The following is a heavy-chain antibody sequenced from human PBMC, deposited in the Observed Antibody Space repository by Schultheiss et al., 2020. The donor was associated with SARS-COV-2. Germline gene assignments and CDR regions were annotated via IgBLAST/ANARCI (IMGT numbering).Heavy chain of an antibody. J-gene: IGHJ4*02. CDR1: GFTFSSYG. CDR3: AGATVWGLMGKYYFDY. Sequence: GGSLRLSCAASGFTFSSYGMHWVRQAPGKGLEWVAVISYDGSNKYYADSVKGRFTISRDNAKNSLFLQMNSLRAEDTAVYYCAGATVWGLMGKYYFDYWGQGTLVTVSS. CDR2: ISYDGSNK. V-gene: IGHV3-30*03. D-gene: IGHD3-10*01.